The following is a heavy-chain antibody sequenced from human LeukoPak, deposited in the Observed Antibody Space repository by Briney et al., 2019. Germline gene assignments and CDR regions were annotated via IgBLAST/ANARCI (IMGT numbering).Heavy chain of an antibody. J-gene: IGHJ4*02. CDR1: GGSFSGYY. Sequence: SETLSLTCAVYGGSFSGYYWSWIRQPPGKGLEWIGEINHSGSTNYNPSLKSRVTISVDTSKNQFSLKLSSVTAADTAVYYCARGPRLEQQLVLDLDYWGQGTLVTVSS. CDR3: ARGPRLEQQLVLDLDY. V-gene: IGHV4-34*01. CDR2: INHSGST. D-gene: IGHD6-13*01.